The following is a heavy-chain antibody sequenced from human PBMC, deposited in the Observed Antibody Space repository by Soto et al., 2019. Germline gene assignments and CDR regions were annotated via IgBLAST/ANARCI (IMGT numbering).Heavy chain of an antibody. V-gene: IGHV3-21*01. D-gene: IGHD1-26*01. CDR2: ISSSSSYI. CDR1: GFTFSSYS. J-gene: IGHJ2*01. Sequence: EVQLVESGGGLVKPGGSLRLSCAASGFTFSSYSMNWVRQAPGKGLEWVSSISSSSSYIYYADSVKGRFTISRDNAKNSLNLPRNSLRAEDTAVYSCARDASDGSYSWYFDLWGRGTLVTVSS. CDR3: ARDASDGSYSWYFDL.